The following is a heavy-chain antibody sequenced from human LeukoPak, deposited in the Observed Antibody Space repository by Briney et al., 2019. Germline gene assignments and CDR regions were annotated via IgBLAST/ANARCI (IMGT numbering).Heavy chain of an antibody. CDR3: ARGWRQDIVATIDDQHDY. V-gene: IGHV6-1*01. CDR2: TYYRSKWYN. CDR1: GDSVSSNSAA. Sequence: SQTLSLTCAISGDSVSSNSAAWNWIRQSPSRGLEWLGRTYYRSKWYNDYAVSVKSRITINPDTSKNQFSLQLNSVTPEDTAVYYCARGWRQDIVATIDDQHDYWGQGTLVTVSS. J-gene: IGHJ4*02. D-gene: IGHD5-12*01.